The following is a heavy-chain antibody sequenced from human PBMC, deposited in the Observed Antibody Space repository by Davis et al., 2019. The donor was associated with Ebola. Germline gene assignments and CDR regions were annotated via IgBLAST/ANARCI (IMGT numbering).Heavy chain of an antibody. CDR1: GGSFSGYY. V-gene: IGHV4-34*01. CDR3: ARDWVVGKGVGGAYYYYGMDV. D-gene: IGHD1-26*01. CDR2: INHSGST. Sequence: MPGGSLRLSCAVYGGSFSGYYWSWIRQPPGKGLEWIGEINHSGSTNYNPSLKSRVTISVDTSKNQFSLKLSSVTAADTAVYYCARDWVVGKGVGGAYYYYGMDVWGQGTTVTVSS. J-gene: IGHJ6*02.